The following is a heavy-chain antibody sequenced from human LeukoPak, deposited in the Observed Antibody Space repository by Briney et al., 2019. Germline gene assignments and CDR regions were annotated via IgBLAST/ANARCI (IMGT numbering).Heavy chain of an antibody. V-gene: IGHV4-59*13. J-gene: IGHJ5*02. CDR1: GGSITRDY. CDR3: ARGATGWTRFDP. CDR2: IFHTGTT. Sequence: SETLSLTCNVSGGSITRDYWGWIRQSPGRGLEWIGYIFHTGTTNYHPSLESRVTISVDSSKTQFSLRLTSVTSADMAVYFCARGATGWTRFDPWGQGMLVTVSS. D-gene: IGHD6-19*01.